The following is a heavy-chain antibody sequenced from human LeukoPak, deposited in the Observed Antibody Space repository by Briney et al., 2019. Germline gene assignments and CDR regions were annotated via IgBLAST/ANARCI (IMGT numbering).Heavy chain of an antibody. V-gene: IGHV4-59*08. CDR2: IYYSGST. Sequence: SETLSLTCTVSGASISSSYWSWIRQPPGKGLEWIGYIYYSGSTYYNPSLKSRVTISVDTSKNQFSLKLSSVTAADTAVYYCARGGSASSEAYGYWGQGTLVTVSS. J-gene: IGHJ4*02. CDR1: GASISSSY. D-gene: IGHD2-15*01. CDR3: ARGGSASSEAYGY.